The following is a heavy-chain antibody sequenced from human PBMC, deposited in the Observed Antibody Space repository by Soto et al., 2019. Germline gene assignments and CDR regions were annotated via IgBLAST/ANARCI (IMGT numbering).Heavy chain of an antibody. J-gene: IGHJ4*02. V-gene: IGHV4-31*03. CDR2: IYHSGST. CDR1: GSSICSGSYY. D-gene: IGHD2-15*01. Sequence: SETLSLTCTVSGSSICSGSYYWSWIRQHPGKGLEWIGYIYHSGSTYYNPSLKSRATISLDTSKNQFSLKLSSVTAADTAVYYCARDYMAVVDWGQGTLVTVSS. CDR3: ARDYMAVVD.